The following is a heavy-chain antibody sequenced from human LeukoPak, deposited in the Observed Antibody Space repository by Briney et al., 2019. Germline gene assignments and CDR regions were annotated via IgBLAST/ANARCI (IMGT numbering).Heavy chain of an antibody. Sequence: SVKVSCKASGGTFSSYAISWVRQAPGQGLEWMGRIIPILGIANYAQKFQGRVTIIADKSTSTAYTELSSLRSEDTAVYYCASRVEFITTRPSGMDVWGQGTTVTVSS. CDR2: IIPILGIA. D-gene: IGHD3-10*01. CDR1: GGTFSSYA. CDR3: ASRVEFITTRPSGMDV. V-gene: IGHV1-69*04. J-gene: IGHJ6*02.